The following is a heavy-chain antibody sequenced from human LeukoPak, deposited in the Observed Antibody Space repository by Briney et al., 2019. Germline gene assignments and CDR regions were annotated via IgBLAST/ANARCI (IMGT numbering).Heavy chain of an antibody. Sequence: TSETLSLTCTVSGGSISSHYWSWIRQPPGKGLEWIGYIYYSGSTNYNPFLKSRVTISVDTSKNQFSLKLSSVTAADTAVYYCAGVAAAGTYNWFDPWGQGTLVTVSS. CDR2: IYYSGST. D-gene: IGHD6-13*01. J-gene: IGHJ5*02. CDR3: AGVAAAGTYNWFDP. V-gene: IGHV4-59*11. CDR1: GGSISSHY.